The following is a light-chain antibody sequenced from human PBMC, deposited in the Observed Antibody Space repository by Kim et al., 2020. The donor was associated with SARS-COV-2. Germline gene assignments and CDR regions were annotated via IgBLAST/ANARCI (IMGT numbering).Light chain of an antibody. CDR2: DAS. Sequence: EIVLTQSPATLSLSPGEGATLSCRASQSVSSYLAWYQQKPGRAPRLLIYDASNRASGIPARFSGSGSGTDFTLTISSLEPEDFAVYYCQQRSNWPRSTFGQGTRLEIK. J-gene: IGKJ5*01. CDR3: QQRSNWPRST. CDR1: QSVSSY. V-gene: IGKV3-11*01.